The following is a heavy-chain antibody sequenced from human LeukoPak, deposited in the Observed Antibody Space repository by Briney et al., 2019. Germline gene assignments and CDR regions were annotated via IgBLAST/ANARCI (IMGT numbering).Heavy chain of an antibody. CDR3: ARDLYIIGWFDP. CDR1: GGSIRSYY. J-gene: IGHJ5*02. CDR2: IYYSGST. Sequence: SETLSLTCTVSGGSIRSYYWSWIRQPPGKGLEWIGYIYYSGSTNYNPSLKSRVTISVDTSKNQFSLKLSSVTAADTAVYYCARDLYIIGWFDPWGQGTLVTVSS. V-gene: IGHV4-59*12. D-gene: IGHD6-19*01.